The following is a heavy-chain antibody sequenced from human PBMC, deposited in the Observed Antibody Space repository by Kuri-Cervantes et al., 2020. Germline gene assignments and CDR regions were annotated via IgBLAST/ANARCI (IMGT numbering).Heavy chain of an antibody. CDR3: ARRPVHGMDV. CDR1: GYTFTGYY. J-gene: IGHJ6*02. D-gene: IGHD3-10*02. Sequence: ASVKVSCKASGYTFTGYYMRWVRQAPGQGLEWMGWINPNSGGTNYAQKFQGWVTMTRDTSISTAYMDLSRLRSDYTAVYYCARRPVHGMDVWGQGTTVTVSS. V-gene: IGHV1-2*04. CDR2: INPNSGGT.